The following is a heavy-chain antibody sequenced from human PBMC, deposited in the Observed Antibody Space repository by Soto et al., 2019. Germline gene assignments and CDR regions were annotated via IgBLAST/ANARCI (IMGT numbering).Heavy chain of an antibody. V-gene: IGHV3-53*01. Sequence: GGSLRLSCAASGFTVSSNYMSWVRQAPGKGLEWVSVIYSGGSTYYADSVKGRFTISRDNSKNTLYLQMNSLRAEDTAVYYCARDGGKWYYDFWSGYYSPYYYYGMDVWGQGTTVTVSS. CDR2: IYSGGST. CDR3: ARDGGKWYYDFWSGYYSPYYYYGMDV. CDR1: GFTVSSNY. D-gene: IGHD3-3*01. J-gene: IGHJ6*02.